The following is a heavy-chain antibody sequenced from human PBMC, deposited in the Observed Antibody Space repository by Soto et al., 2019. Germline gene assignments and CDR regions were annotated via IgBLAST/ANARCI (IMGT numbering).Heavy chain of an antibody. CDR1: GFTFSNAW. CDR2: IKSKTDGGTT. CDR3: TTYGQRGPFDY. V-gene: IGHV3-15*01. Sequence: LRLSCAASGFTFSNAWMSWVRQAPGKGLKWVGRIKSKTDGGTTDYAAPVKGRFTISRDDSKNTLYLQMNSLKTEDTAVYYCTTYGQRGPFDYWGQGTLVTVSS. J-gene: IGHJ4*02. D-gene: IGHD4-17*01.